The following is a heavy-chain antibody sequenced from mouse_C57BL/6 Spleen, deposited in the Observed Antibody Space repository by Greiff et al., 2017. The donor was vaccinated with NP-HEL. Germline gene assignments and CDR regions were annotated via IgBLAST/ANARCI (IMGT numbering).Heavy chain of an antibody. V-gene: IGHV5-4*03. D-gene: IGHD2-4*01. CDR1: GFTFSSYA. CDR3: ARVYDYDVWAMDY. CDR2: ISDGGSYT. J-gene: IGHJ4*01. Sequence: EVKLVESGGGLVKPGGSLKLSCAASGFTFSSYAMSWVRQTPEKRLEWVATISDGGSYTYYPDNVKGRFTISRENAKNNLYLQMSHLKSEDTAMYYCARVYDYDVWAMDYWGQGTSVTVSS.